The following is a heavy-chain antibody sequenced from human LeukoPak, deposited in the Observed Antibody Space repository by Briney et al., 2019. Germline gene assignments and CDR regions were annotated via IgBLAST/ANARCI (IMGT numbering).Heavy chain of an antibody. CDR1: GYTFTSYG. CDR3: ERGPGRALVGVFDF. V-gene: IGHV1-18*04. CDR2: ISGHNGHT. J-gene: IGHJ4*02. D-gene: IGHD2-8*01. Sequence: ASVKVSYKASGYTFTSYGINWVRQAPGQGLEWMGWISGHNGHTNYVQKMQGRVTMTTDTSTNTAYMELRNLTSDDTAVYYCERGPGRALVGVFDFWGQGSLVTVSS.